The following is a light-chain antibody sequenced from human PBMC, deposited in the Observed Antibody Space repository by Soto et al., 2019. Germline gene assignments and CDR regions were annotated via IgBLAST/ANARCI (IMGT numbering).Light chain of an antibody. J-gene: IGLJ1*01. CDR3: AAWDDSLNASYD. CDR1: SSKIGSNT. Sequence: QSVLTHPPSGSRTPGQRLTISCSRSSSKIGSNTVNWYQQLPGTAPKLLIYSNNQRPSGVPDRFSGSKSGTSASLAISGLQSEDEVDYYCAAWDDSLNASYDFGPGTVVTVL. V-gene: IGLV1-44*01. CDR2: SNN.